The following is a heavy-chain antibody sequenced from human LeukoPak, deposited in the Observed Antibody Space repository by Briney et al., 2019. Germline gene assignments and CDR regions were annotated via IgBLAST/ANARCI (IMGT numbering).Heavy chain of an antibody. CDR1: GYTFSSYG. J-gene: IGHJ4*02. Sequence: ASVKVSCKASGYTFSSYGITWVRQAPGQGLEWMGWLSADTGYTNPNYAQKLQGRVTMTTDTSTSTAYMELRSLRSDDTAVYYCARDGSIAAAGRGDYWGQGTLVTVSS. D-gene: IGHD6-13*01. V-gene: IGHV1-18*01. CDR3: ARDGSIAAAGRGDY. CDR2: LSADTGYT.